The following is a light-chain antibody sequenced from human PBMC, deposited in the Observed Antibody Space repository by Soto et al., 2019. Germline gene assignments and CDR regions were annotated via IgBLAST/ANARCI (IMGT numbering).Light chain of an antibody. CDR1: SSNIGAGYD. J-gene: IGLJ1*01. V-gene: IGLV1-40*01. CDR3: QSYDSSLSGSSV. CDR2: GNS. Sequence: QSALTQPPSASGSPGQSVTISCTGSSSNIGAGYDVHWYQQLPGTAPKLLIYGNSNRPSGVPDRFSGSKSGTSASLAITGLQAEDEADYYCQSYDSSLSGSSVFGTGTKLTVL.